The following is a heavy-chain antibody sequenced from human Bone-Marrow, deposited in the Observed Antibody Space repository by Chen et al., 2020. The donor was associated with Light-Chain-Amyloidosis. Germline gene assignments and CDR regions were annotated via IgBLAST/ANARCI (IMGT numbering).Heavy chain of an antibody. CDR3: ARRRDGYNFDY. D-gene: IGHD5-12*01. CDR2: IYPDDSDA. CDR1: GYTFPNYW. V-gene: IGHV5-51*01. Sequence: KGSGYTFPNYWIGWVCQMPGKGLEWMGVIYPDDSDARYSPSFEGQVTISADKSITTAYLQWRSLKASDTAMYYCARRRDGYNFDYWGQGTLVTVSS. J-gene: IGHJ4*02.